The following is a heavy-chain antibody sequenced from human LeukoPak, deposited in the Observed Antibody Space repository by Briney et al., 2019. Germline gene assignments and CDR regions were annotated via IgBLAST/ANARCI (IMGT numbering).Heavy chain of an antibody. J-gene: IGHJ4*02. V-gene: IGHV3-30*02. CDR3: ASIVYSGYDSNDY. CDR2: IRYDGSNK. CDR1: GFTFSSYG. Sequence: GGSLRLSCAASGFTFSSYGMHWVRQAPGKGLEWVAFIRYDGSNKYYADSVKGRFTISRDNAKNSLYLQMNSLRAEDTAVYYCASIVYSGYDSNDYWGQGTLVTVSS. D-gene: IGHD5-12*01.